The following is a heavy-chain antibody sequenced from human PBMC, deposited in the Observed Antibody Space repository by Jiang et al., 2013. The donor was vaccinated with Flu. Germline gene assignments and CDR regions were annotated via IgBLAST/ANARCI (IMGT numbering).Heavy chain of an antibody. CDR2: IKAIFGTS. CDR3: ARGPHYYYSYTDV. Sequence: GAEVKKPGSSVKVSCKASGGIFRSFAINWVRQAPGQGLEWMGGIKAIFGTSNYAQNFQGRVTITADESTSTAYMELSSLRSEDTAVYYCARGPHYYYSYTDVVGQRATVTVSS. V-gene: IGHV1-69*01. J-gene: IGHJ6*03. CDR1: GGIFRSFA.